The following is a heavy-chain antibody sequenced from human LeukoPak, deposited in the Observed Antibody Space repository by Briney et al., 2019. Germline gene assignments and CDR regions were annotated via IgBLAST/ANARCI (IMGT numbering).Heavy chain of an antibody. CDR3: ARGSIATRPTFFEY. D-gene: IGHD6-6*01. CDR2: ISSTGTYI. Sequence: PGGSLRLSCAASGFTFSSHNINWVRQAPGKGLEWVSSISSTGTYIYYADSVKGRFTISRDNAKNSLYLQMDSLRDEDTAVYYCARGSIATRPTFFEYLGQGTLVTVSS. CDR1: GFTFSSHN. J-gene: IGHJ4*02. V-gene: IGHV3-21*01.